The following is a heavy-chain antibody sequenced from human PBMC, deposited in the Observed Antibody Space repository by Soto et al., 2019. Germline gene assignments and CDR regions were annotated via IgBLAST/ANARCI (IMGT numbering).Heavy chain of an antibody. D-gene: IGHD1-26*01. V-gene: IGHV1-69*02. CDR3: ARGSTGWELGI. Sequence: QVQLVQSGAEVKKPGSSVKVSCKASGGTFSSYTISWVRQAPGQGLEWMGRIIPILGIANYAQKFQGRVTITADKSTSTAYMERSSPRSEDTAVYYCARGSTGWELGIWGQGTMVTVSS. CDR2: IIPILGIA. CDR1: GGTFSSYT. J-gene: IGHJ3*02.